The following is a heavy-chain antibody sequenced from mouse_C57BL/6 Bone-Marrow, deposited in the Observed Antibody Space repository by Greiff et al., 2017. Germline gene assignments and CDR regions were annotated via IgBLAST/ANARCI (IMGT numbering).Heavy chain of an antibody. CDR2: IYPGSGNT. CDR3: AITRLDCDV. Sequence: QVQLQQSGPELVKPWASVKISCTASGYSFTSYYIHWVKQRPGQGLEWIGWIYPGSGNTNYNEKFKGKATLTADPSSSTAYMQLSSVTYEDSAVYYCAITRLDCDVWGTGTTVTVSS. CDR1: GYSFTSYY. V-gene: IGHV1-66*01. J-gene: IGHJ1*03.